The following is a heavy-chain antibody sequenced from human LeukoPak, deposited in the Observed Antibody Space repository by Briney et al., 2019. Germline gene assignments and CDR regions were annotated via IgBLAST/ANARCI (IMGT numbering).Heavy chain of an antibody. V-gene: IGHV3-33*06. CDR3: AKTGGRDGYGFDS. CDR2: VRYDGSDK. D-gene: IGHD5-24*01. CDR1: GFTFSSHG. Sequence: GTSLRLSCAASGFTFSSHGMHWVRQAPGKGLEWVAVVRYDGSDKCYADSVKGRFTISRDNSKNTLYLQMNSLRAEDTALYYCAKTGGRDGYGFDSWGQGTLVTVSP. J-gene: IGHJ4*02.